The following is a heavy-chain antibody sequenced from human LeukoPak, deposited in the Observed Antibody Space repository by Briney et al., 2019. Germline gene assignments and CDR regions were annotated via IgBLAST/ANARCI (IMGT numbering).Heavy chain of an antibody. V-gene: IGHV3-73*01. CDR3: TRQGEEEYCSSTSCYTGTFDY. Sequence: GGSLKLSCAASGFTFSASDILWVRQASGKGLEWVGRIRSKANNYATAYTASVKGRFTISRDDSKNTAYLQMNSLKTEDTAVYYCTRQGEEEYCSSTSCYTGTFDYWGQGTLVTVSS. D-gene: IGHD2-2*02. CDR1: GFTFSASD. CDR2: IRSKANNYAT. J-gene: IGHJ4*02.